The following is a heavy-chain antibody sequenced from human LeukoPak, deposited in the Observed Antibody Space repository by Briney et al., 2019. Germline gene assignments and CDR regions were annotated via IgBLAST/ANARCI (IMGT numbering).Heavy chain of an antibody. Sequence: ASETLSLTCTVSGGSSSTYYWSWIRQPPGKGLEWIGYIYYSGSTNYNPSLKSRVTMSVDTSKNQFSLKLSSVTAADTAVYYCAREVVPAAMAVYYYYYMDVWGKGTTVTVSS. D-gene: IGHD2-2*01. CDR1: GGSSSTYY. CDR3: AREVVPAAMAVYYYYYMDV. CDR2: IYYSGST. V-gene: IGHV4-59*12. J-gene: IGHJ6*03.